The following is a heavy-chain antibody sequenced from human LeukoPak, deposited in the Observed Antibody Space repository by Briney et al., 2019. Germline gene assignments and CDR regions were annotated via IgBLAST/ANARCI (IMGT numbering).Heavy chain of an antibody. Sequence: ASVRVSCKASGYTFTSYDINWVRQATGHGLEWSGWMNPNSGNTGYAQKFQGRVTMTRNTSISTAYMELSSLRSEDTAVYYCARVKSGYEHDYWGQGTLVTVSS. J-gene: IGHJ4*02. V-gene: IGHV1-8*01. CDR2: MNPNSGNT. CDR1: GYTFTSYD. CDR3: ARVKSGYEHDY. D-gene: IGHD5-12*01.